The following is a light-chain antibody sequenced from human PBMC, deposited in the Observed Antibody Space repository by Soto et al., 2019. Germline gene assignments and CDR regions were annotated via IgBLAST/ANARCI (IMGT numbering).Light chain of an antibody. V-gene: IGLV2-14*03. CDR2: AVS. J-gene: IGLJ1*01. CDR1: SSDVGGYDY. CDR3: ISYTDRQSYL. Sequence: QSALTQPPSVSGSPGQSVTISCTGTSSDVGGYDYVSWYQQHPGKSPKLMIYAVSDRPPGVSDRFSGSKSGITASLTISGLQTEDEADYYCISYTDRQSYLFGTGTKVTVL.